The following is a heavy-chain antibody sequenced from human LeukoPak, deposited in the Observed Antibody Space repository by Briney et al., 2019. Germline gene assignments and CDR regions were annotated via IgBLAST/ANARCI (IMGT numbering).Heavy chain of an antibody. CDR1: GYTFTSYG. J-gene: IGHJ6*03. CDR2: INPNSGGT. Sequence: ASVKVSCKASGYTFTSYGISWVRQAPGQGLEWMGWINPNSGGTNYAQKFQGRVTMTRDTSISTAYMELSRLRSDDTAVYYCARGPPYYYYYYMDVWGKGTTVTVSS. V-gene: IGHV1-2*02. CDR3: ARGPPYYYYYYMDV.